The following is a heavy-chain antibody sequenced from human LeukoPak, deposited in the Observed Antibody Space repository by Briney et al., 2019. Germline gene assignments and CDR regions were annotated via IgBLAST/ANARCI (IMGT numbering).Heavy chain of an antibody. V-gene: IGHV3-30*02. CDR2: IRYDGSNK. D-gene: IGHD3-3*01. CDR3: AKDTIFGVVIIGDAFDV. CDR1: GFTVKDNF. J-gene: IGHJ3*01. Sequence: GGSLRLSCAASGFTVKDNFMSWVRQAPGKGLEWVAFIRYDGSNKYYADSVKGRFTISRDNSKNTLYLQMNSLRAEDTAVYYCAKDTIFGVVIIGDAFDVWGQGTMVTVSS.